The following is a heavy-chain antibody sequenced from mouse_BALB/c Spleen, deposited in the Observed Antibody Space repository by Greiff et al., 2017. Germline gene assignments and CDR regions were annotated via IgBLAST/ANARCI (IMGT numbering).Heavy chain of an antibody. J-gene: IGHJ4*01. D-gene: IGHD2-1*01. V-gene: IGHV5-9-3*01. CDR3: ARHDYGNYSYYYAMDY. Sequence: EVQRVESGGGLVKPGGSLKLSCAASGFTFSSYAMSWVRQTPEKRLEWVATISSGGSYTYYPDSVKGRFTISRDNAKNTLYLQMSSLRSEDTAMYYCARHDYGNYSYYYAMDYWGQGTSVTVSS. CDR1: GFTFSSYA. CDR2: ISSGGSYT.